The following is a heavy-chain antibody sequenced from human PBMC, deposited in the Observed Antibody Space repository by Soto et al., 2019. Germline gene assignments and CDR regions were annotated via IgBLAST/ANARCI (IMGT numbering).Heavy chain of an antibody. V-gene: IGHV3-7*01. CDR2: IKQDGGAK. D-gene: IGHD6-13*01. CDR1: CFSFSCDW. J-gene: IGHJ6*03. Sequence: GWYLRLCCAASCFSFSCDWMSGGRQAGGRREEWVSNIKQDGGAKYYVEFVRGGFTICRDNAKNSLSLQMNSLRAGHTAVYYCARVAGSSSSWYHYYYYMDVWGKGTTVTVSS. CDR3: ARVAGSSSSWYHYYYYMDV.